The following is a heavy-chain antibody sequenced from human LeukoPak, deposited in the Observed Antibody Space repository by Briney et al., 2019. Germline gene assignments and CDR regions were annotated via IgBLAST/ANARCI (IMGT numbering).Heavy chain of an antibody. Sequence: SETLSLTCAVSGGSISSGGYSWSWIRQPPGKGLEWIGYIYYSGSTNYNPSLKSRVTISVDTSKNQFSLKLSSVTAADTAVYYCARTLRFLEWSYGMDVWGQGTTVTVSS. D-gene: IGHD3-3*01. J-gene: IGHJ6*02. CDR1: GGSISSGGYS. CDR3: ARTLRFLEWSYGMDV. V-gene: IGHV4-61*08. CDR2: IYYSGST.